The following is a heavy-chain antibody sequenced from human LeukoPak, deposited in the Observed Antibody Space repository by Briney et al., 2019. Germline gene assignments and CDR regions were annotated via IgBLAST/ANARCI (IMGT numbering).Heavy chain of an antibody. Sequence: GSSVKVSCKASGGTFSSYAISWVRQAPGQGLEWMGRIIPILGIANYAQKFQGRVTITADKSTSTACMELSSLRSEDTAVYYCARDPPVKYSSGWYGHDYWGQGTLVTVSS. V-gene: IGHV1-69*04. CDR3: ARDPPVKYSSGWYGHDY. CDR1: GGTFSSYA. D-gene: IGHD6-19*01. J-gene: IGHJ4*02. CDR2: IIPILGIA.